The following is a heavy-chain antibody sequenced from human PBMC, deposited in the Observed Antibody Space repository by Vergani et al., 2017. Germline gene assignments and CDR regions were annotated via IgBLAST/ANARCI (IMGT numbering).Heavy chain of an antibody. J-gene: IGHJ6*03. D-gene: IGHD6-13*01. V-gene: IGHV4-4*07. Sequence: QVQLQESGPGLVKPSETLSLTCTVSGGSISSYYWSWIRQPAGKGLEWIGRIYTSGSTNYNPSLKSRVTMSVDTSKNQFSLKLSSVTAAETAVYYCAGDGKYSSSWRKAYYYYYYMDVWGKGTTVTVSS. CDR1: GGSISSYY. CDR3: AGDGKYSSSWRKAYYYYYYMDV. CDR2: IYTSGST.